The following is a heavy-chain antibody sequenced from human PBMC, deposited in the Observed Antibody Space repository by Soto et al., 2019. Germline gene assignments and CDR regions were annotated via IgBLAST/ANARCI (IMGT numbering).Heavy chain of an antibody. CDR1: GGSISSGDYY. Sequence: QVQLQESGPGLVKPSQTLSLTCTVSGGSISSGDYYWSWIRQPPGKGLEWIGYIYYSGSTYYNPSLKSRVTISVATSKNKFSLKLSSVTAADTAVYYCARDLGRWLGAFDIWGQGTMVTVSS. V-gene: IGHV4-30-4*01. J-gene: IGHJ3*02. CDR2: IYYSGST. CDR3: ARDLGRWLGAFDI. D-gene: IGHD1-26*01.